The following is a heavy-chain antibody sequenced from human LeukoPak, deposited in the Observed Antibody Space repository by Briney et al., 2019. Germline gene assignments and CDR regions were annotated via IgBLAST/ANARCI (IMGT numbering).Heavy chain of an antibody. D-gene: IGHD3-9*01. Sequence: SETLSLTCTVSGGSISSSDYYWSWIRQPPGKGLEWIGYIYYSGSTSYNPSLKSRITISVDTSKNQFSLKLTSVIAADTAVYYCARGFDAHNAFDIWGQGTMVTVSS. CDR2: IYYSGST. CDR1: GGSISSSDYY. V-gene: IGHV4-30-4*01. CDR3: ARGFDAHNAFDI. J-gene: IGHJ3*02.